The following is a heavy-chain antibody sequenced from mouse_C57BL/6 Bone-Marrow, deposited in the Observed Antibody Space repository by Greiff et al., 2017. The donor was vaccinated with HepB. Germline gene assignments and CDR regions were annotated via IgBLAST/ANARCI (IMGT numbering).Heavy chain of an antibody. CDR3: TDYYGSRDY. Sequence: VQLKQSGAELVRPGASVKLSCTASGFNIKDDYMHWVKQRPEQGLEWIGWIDPENGDTEYASKFQGKATITADTSSNTAYLQLSSLTSEDTAVDYCTDYYGSRDYWGQGTTLTVSS. CDR1: GFNIKDDY. D-gene: IGHD1-1*01. CDR2: IDPENGDT. V-gene: IGHV14-4*01. J-gene: IGHJ2*01.